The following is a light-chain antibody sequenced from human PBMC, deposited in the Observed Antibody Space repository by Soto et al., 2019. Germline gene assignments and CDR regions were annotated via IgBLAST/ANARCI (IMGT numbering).Light chain of an antibody. CDR1: QGISTY. V-gene: IGKV1-27*01. CDR2: AAS. J-gene: IGKJ1*01. CDR3: QKYDTAPLT. Sequence: DIQMTQSPSSLSSSVGDRFTIAWRASQGISTYLAWYQQKPGKVPKLLIYAASTLLSGVPSRFSGSGSGTDFTLTISSLQPEDVATYYCQKYDTAPLTFGQGTKVDI.